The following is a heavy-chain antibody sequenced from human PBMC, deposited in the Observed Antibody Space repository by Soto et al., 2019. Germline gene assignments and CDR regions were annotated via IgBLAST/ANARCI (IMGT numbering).Heavy chain of an antibody. J-gene: IGHJ3*02. V-gene: IGHV1-2*04. CDR3: ARARPLVYCSGGSCSDDAFDI. CDR2: INPNSGGT. CDR1: GYTFTGYY. Sequence: ASVKVSCKASGYTFTGYYMHWVRQAPGQGLEWMGWINPNSGGTNYAQKFQGWVTMTRDTSISTAYMELSRLRSDDTAVYYCARARPLVYCSGGSCSDDAFDIWGQGTMVTVSS. D-gene: IGHD2-15*01.